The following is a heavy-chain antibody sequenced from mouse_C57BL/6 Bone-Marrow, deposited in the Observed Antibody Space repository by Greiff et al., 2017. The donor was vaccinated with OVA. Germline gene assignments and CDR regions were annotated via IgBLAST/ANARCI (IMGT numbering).Heavy chain of an antibody. CDR1: GYSFTSYG. Sequence: EVQLQQSGAELVRPGSSVKMSCKTSGYSFTSYGINWVKQRPGQGLEWIGYIYIGNGYTEYNDKFKGKATLTSDTSSSTAYMQLSSLTSEDSAIYFCARRATVVANYAMDYWGQGTSVTVSS. D-gene: IGHD1-1*01. CDR2: IYIGNGYT. J-gene: IGHJ4*01. CDR3: ARRATVVANYAMDY. V-gene: IGHV1-58*01.